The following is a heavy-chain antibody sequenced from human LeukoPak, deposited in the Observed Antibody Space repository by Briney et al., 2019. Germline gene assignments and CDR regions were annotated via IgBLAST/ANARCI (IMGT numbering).Heavy chain of an antibody. CDR2: IIPIFGTA. CDR3: AKDVGSSGWWIDY. J-gene: IGHJ4*02. V-gene: IGHV1-69*01. D-gene: IGHD6-19*01. CDR1: GGTFSSYA. Sequence: SVKVSCKASGGTFSSYAISWVRQAPGQGLEWMGGIIPIFGTANYAQKFQGRVTITADESTSTAYMELSSLRADDTAVYYCAKDVGSSGWWIDYWGQGTLVTVSS.